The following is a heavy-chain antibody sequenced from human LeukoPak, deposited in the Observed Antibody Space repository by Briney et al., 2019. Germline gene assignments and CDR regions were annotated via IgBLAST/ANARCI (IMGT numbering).Heavy chain of an antibody. D-gene: IGHD3-10*01. J-gene: IGHJ4*02. CDR2: INPSGGST. CDR1: GYTFTSYY. V-gene: IGHV1-46*01. Sequence: ASVKVSCKASGYTFTSYYMHWVRQAPGQGLEWMGIINPSGGSTSYAQKLQGRVTMTRDTSTSTVYMELSSLRSEDTAVYYCARDSSVHYFDYWGQGTLVTVSS. CDR3: ARDSSVHYFDY.